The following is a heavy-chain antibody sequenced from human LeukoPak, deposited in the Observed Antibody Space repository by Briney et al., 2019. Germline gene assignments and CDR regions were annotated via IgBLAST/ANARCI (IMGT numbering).Heavy chain of an antibody. J-gene: IGHJ4*02. D-gene: IGHD1-1*01. Sequence: TGGSLRLSCAASGFTFDDYAMHWVRQAPGKGLEWVSGISWNSGSIGYADSVKGRFTISRDNAKNSLYLQMNSLRAEDTALYYCAKDMDWNAKSLFDYWGQGTLVTVSS. V-gene: IGHV3-9*01. CDR1: GFTFDDYA. CDR2: ISWNSGSI. CDR3: AKDMDWNAKSLFDY.